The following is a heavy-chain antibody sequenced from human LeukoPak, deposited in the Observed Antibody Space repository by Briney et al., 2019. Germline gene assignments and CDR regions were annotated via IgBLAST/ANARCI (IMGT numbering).Heavy chain of an antibody. V-gene: IGHV3-23*01. CDR3: ARDGWGWAQYDY. CDR2: ITDNGLAR. Sequence: HPGGSLSLSCTGSGFTFRSYAMGWVRQAPGKGLEWVAGITDNGLARNYADPVQGRFTIHRDDSRSTVDLQMNSLRVEDTALYYCARDGWGWAQYDYWGQGTLVTVSS. J-gene: IGHJ4*02. CDR1: GFTFRSYA. D-gene: IGHD5-24*01.